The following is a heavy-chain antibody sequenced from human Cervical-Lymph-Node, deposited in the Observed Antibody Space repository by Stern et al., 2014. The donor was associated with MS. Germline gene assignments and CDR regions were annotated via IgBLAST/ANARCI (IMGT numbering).Heavy chain of an antibody. Sequence: VQLVESGGGVVQPGGSLRLSCAASGFVFRRYALHWVRQAPGTGLEWVAISSYDGRDKYYTDSVKGRFTVSRDNSNNTVDLEMNSLRLEDTAVYYCAKGGSGSYLDWGQGSLVTVSS. CDR3: AKGGSGSYLD. J-gene: IGHJ4*02. D-gene: IGHD1-26*01. CDR1: GFVFRRYA. V-gene: IGHV3-30*04. CDR2: SSYDGRDK.